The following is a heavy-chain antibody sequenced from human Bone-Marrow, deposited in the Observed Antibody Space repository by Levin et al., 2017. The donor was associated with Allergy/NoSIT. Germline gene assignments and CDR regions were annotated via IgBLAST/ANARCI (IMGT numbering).Heavy chain of an antibody. D-gene: IGHD4/OR15-4a*01. V-gene: IGHV4-30-2*01. Sequence: SSETLSLTCAVSGDSISSGGFSWSWIRQPPGKGLEWIGYIYHSGNTYYTPSLRNRVTISLDTSTNQFSLRLNSVTAADTAVYYCARDLGYGGLTAAVWGQGTLITVSS. CDR1: GDSISSGGFS. J-gene: IGHJ4*02. CDR2: IYHSGNT. CDR3: ARDLGYGGLTAAV.